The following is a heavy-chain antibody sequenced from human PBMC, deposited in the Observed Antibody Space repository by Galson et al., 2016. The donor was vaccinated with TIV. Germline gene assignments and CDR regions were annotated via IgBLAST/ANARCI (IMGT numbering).Heavy chain of an antibody. CDR2: IGHDGNWK. Sequence: SLRLSCAESGFNFGFYGMHWVRQAPGKGLEWVAIIGHDGNWKGYADSVKGRFTVSRDNSKNMLFLEMSSPRVEDTAVYYCARDFRTGKYCDYWGQGTLVTVSA. CDR1: GFNFGFYG. V-gene: IGHV3-33*01. CDR3: ARDFRTGKYCDY. J-gene: IGHJ4*02. D-gene: IGHD2-8*02.